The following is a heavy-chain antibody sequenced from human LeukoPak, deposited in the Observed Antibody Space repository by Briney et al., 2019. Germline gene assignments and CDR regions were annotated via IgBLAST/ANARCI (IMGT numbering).Heavy chain of an antibody. D-gene: IGHD6-13*01. CDR2: INTDGSST. V-gene: IGHV3-74*01. J-gene: IGHJ4*02. CDR3: ASWAGTATGFSGPFDY. Sequence: GGSLRLSCAASGFIFSSYWMHWVRHAPGKGLAWVSRINTDGSSTSYADSVKGRFTISRDNAKNTLYLQMNSLRAEDTAVYYCASWAGTATGFSGPFDYWGQGTLVTVSS. CDR1: GFIFSSYW.